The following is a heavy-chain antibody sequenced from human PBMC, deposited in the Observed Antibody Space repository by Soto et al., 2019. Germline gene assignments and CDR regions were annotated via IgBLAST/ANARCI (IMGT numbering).Heavy chain of an antibody. D-gene: IGHD6-19*01. CDR2: INHSGST. Sequence: QVQLQQWGAGLLKPSETLSLTCAVYGGSFSGYYWSWIRQPPGKGLEWIGEINHSGSTNYNPSLKSRVPISVDTSKNQFSLKLSSVTAADTAVYYCARGRQWLAYDYWGQGTLVTVSS. J-gene: IGHJ4*02. CDR1: GGSFSGYY. CDR3: ARGRQWLAYDY. V-gene: IGHV4-34*01.